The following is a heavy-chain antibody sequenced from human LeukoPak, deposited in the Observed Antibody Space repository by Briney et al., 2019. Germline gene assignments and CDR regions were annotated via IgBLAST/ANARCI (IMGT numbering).Heavy chain of an antibody. V-gene: IGHV3-23*01. Sequence: GGSLRLSCAASGFTFSSYAMSWVRQAPGKGLEWVSAISGSGGSTYYAESVKGRFTISRDNSKNTLYLQINSLRAEDTAVYYCYAPLNYFDYWGQGTLVTVSS. D-gene: IGHD2-2*01. J-gene: IGHJ4*02. CDR2: ISGSGGST. CDR3: YAPLNYFDY. CDR1: GFTFSSYA.